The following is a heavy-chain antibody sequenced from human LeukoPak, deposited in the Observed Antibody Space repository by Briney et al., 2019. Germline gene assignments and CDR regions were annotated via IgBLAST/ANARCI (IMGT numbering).Heavy chain of an antibody. CDR1: GGSFSNHF. CDR3: ARFSEYSHSSVHYLDY. J-gene: IGHJ4*02. Sequence: SETLSLTCSVSGGSFSNHFWSWVRQPAGKGLEWIGRIYPSGNTNYNPSLKSRVTMSVDTSRNQFFLRLSSVTAADTAVYYCARFSEYSHSSVHYLDYWGQGTLVSVSS. CDR2: IYPSGNT. V-gene: IGHV4-4*07. D-gene: IGHD3-22*01.